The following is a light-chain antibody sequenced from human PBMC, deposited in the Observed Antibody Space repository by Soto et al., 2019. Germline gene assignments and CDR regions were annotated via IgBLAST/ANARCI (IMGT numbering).Light chain of an antibody. CDR3: QQYNNWPPFT. CDR2: AAS. Sequence: EIVMTQSPATLSVSPGERATLSCRASQSVYSNLAWYQQKPGQPPRLLIYAASARATGIPARFSGSGSGTEFTLTISSLQSEDFAVYYCQQYNNWPPFTFGPGTKVDIK. V-gene: IGKV3-15*01. J-gene: IGKJ3*01. CDR1: QSVYSN.